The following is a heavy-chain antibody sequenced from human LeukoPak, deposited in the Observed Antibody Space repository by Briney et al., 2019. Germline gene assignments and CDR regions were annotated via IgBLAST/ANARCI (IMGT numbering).Heavy chain of an antibody. D-gene: IGHD6-13*01. CDR2: ISSSSSTI. J-gene: IGHJ4*02. Sequence: GGSQRLSCAASGFTFSSYSMNWVRQAPGKGLEWVSYISSSSSTIYYADSVKGRFTISRDNAKNSLYLQMNSLRAEDTAVYYCARDAIAAAGTWGQGTLVTVSS. V-gene: IGHV3-48*01. CDR3: ARDAIAAAGT. CDR1: GFTFSSYS.